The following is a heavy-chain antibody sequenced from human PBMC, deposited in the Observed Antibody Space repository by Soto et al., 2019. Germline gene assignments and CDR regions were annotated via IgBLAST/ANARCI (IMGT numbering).Heavy chain of an antibody. CDR3: ERDFPSSGSDP. CDR2: IIPIFGTA. V-gene: IGHV1-69*01. Sequence: QVQLVQSGAEVKKPGSSVKVSCKDSGGTFSSYAITWVRQAPGQGLEWMGGIIPIFGTANYAQKFQGTVTITADESLTTAYMELSSLRAEDTAVYYCERDFPSSGSDPWGQGALATVSS. J-gene: IGHJ5*02. CDR1: GGTFSSYA. D-gene: IGHD3-10*01.